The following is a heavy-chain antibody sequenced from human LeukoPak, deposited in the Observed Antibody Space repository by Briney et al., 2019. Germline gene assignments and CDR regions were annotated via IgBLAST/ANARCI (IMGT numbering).Heavy chain of an antibody. CDR3: ARSIIVVVAAGALDI. Sequence: SETLSLTCTVSGDSISSYYWSWIRQPPGKGLEWIGYIYHSGNTNSNPSLKSRVTISVDTTKNQFSLKLSSVTAADTAVYYCARSIIVVVAAGALDIWGQETMVTVSS. D-gene: IGHD2-21*02. CDR1: GDSISSYY. V-gene: IGHV4-59*08. J-gene: IGHJ3*02. CDR2: IYHSGNT.